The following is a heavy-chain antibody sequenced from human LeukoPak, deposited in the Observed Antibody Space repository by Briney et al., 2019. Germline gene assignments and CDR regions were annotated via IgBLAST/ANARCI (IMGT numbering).Heavy chain of an antibody. CDR3: ARVGFHDIVVVPAASSDYYYYYGMDV. D-gene: IGHD2-2*01. J-gene: IGHJ6*02. CDR2: INYSGST. Sequence: PSETLSLTCAVYGGSFSGYYWSWIRQPPGKGLEWIGEINYSGSTNYNPSLKSRVTISVDTSKNQFSLKLSSVTAADTAVYYCARVGFHDIVVVPAASSDYYYYYGMDVWGQGTTVTVSS. V-gene: IGHV4-34*01. CDR1: GGSFSGYY.